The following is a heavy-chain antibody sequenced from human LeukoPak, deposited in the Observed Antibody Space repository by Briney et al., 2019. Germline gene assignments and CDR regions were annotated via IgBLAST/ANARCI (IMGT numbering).Heavy chain of an antibody. CDR3: ANDFYGGYSYGYPHY. Sequence: PGGSLRLSCAASGFTFSSYAMSWVRQAPGKGLEWVSAISGSGGSTYYADSVKGRFTISRDNSKNTLYLQMNSLRAEDTAVYYCANDFYGGYSYGYPHYWGQGTLVTVSS. CDR1: GFTFSSYA. J-gene: IGHJ4*02. CDR2: ISGSGGST. V-gene: IGHV3-23*01. D-gene: IGHD5-18*01.